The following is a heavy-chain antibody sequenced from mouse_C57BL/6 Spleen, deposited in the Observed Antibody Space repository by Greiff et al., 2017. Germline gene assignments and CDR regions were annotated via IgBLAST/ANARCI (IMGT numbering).Heavy chain of an antibody. CDR1: GFSLTSYG. CDR3: AKRGLNYYGSSYYAMDY. J-gene: IGHJ4*01. Sequence: QVQLQQSGPGLVQPSQSLSITCTVSGFSLTSYGVHWVRQSPGKGLEWLGVIWRGGSTDYNAAFMSRLSITKDNSKSQFFLKMNSLQADDPAIYXCAKRGLNYYGSSYYAMDYWGQGTSVTVSS. D-gene: IGHD1-1*01. V-gene: IGHV2-5*01. CDR2: IWRGGST.